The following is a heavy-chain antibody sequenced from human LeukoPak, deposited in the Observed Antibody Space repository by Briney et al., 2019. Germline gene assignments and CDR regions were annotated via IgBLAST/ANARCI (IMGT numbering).Heavy chain of an antibody. CDR3: ARETRITMVRGVIISPGWFDP. J-gene: IGHJ5*02. CDR2: IYYSGST. D-gene: IGHD3-10*01. CDR1: GCSISSHY. Sequence: SETLSLTCTCCGCSISSHYWSWIRQSPGKGLEWIGYIYYSGSTNYNPSLKSRVTISVDTSKNQFSLQLNYVTPEDTAVYYCARETRITMVRGVIISPGWFDPWGQGTLVTVSS. V-gene: IGHV4-59*11.